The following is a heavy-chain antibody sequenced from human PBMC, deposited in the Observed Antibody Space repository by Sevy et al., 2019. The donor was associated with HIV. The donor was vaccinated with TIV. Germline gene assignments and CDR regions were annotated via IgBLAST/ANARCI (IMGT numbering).Heavy chain of an antibody. CDR1: GFTFSTYW. CDR3: ARGNSGSFDY. V-gene: IGHV3-7*04. D-gene: IGHD3-22*01. J-gene: IGHJ4*02. CDR2: IKQDESEK. Sequence: GGSLRLSCAASGFTFSTYWMHWVRQAPGKGLEWVANIKQDESEKYYVASVKGRFTISRDNANNSLYLQMNSLRPGDTAVYDCARGNSGSFDYWGQGTLVTVSS.